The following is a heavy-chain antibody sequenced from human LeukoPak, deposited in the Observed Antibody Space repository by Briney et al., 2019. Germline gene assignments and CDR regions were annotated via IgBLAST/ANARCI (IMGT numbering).Heavy chain of an antibody. J-gene: IGHJ4*02. CDR3: ARLRYDFWSGYYSYYFDY. Sequence: GASVKVSCKASGYTFTSYYMHWVRQAPGQGLEWMGIINPSGGSTSYAQKFQGRVTMTRDTSTSTVYLELSSLRSEDTAVYYCARLRYDFWSGYYSYYFDYWGQGTLVTVSS. CDR2: INPSGGST. V-gene: IGHV1-46*03. D-gene: IGHD3-3*01. CDR1: GYTFTSYY.